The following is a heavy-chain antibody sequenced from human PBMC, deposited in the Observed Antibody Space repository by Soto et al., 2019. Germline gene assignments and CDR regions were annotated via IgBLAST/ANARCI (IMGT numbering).Heavy chain of an antibody. V-gene: IGHV3-13*01. J-gene: IGHJ5*02. CDR3: ARQASYWHGGGGWFDP. D-gene: IGHD2-8*02. CDR2: IGTLHDA. CDR1: GFTFSAFD. Sequence: EVQLVESGGGLVEPGGSLRLSCAASGFTFSAFDMHWVRQATGKGLEWVAAIGTLHDAYYPDSVKGRFTISRENAKNSLYLQMNSLRGGDTAVYYCARQASYWHGGGGWFDPWGQGTLVTVSS.